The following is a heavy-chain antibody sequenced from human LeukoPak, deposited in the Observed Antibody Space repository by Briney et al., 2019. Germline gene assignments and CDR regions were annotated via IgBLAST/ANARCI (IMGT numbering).Heavy chain of an antibody. J-gene: IGHJ4*02. V-gene: IGHV3-30*18. D-gene: IGHD6-13*01. CDR2: ISYDGSNK. CDR1: GFTFSSYG. Sequence: GGSLRLSCAASGFTFSSYGMYWVRQAPGKGLEWVAVISYDGSNKYYADSVKGRFTISRDNSKNALYLQMNSLRAEDTAVYYCAKGGHIAAAGTNLDYWGQGTLVTVSS. CDR3: AKGGHIAAAGTNLDY.